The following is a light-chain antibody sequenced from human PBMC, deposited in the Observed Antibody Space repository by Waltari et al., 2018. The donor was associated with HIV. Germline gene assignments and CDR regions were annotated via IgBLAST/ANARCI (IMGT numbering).Light chain of an antibody. CDR1: QSISSW. J-gene: IGKJ1*01. Sequence: DLQMTQSPSTLSASVGDRVTITCRASQSISSWLAWYQQKPGKAPKVLIFKASSLEGGVPSRFSGSGSGTEFTLTISSLQPDDFATYYCQQYQSYPQTFGQGTKVEI. V-gene: IGKV1-5*03. CDR3: QQYQSYPQT. CDR2: KAS.